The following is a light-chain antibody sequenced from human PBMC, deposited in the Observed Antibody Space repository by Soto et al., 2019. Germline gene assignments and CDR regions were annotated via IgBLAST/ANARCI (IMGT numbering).Light chain of an antibody. Sequence: DIQMTQSPSSLSASVGDRVTITCRASQSIVTYLNWYLQKPGKAPKLLIYAASNLQSGVPSRFSGSGSGTDFTLTISSLQPEDFATYYCQQYNSYSFGQGTKVDIK. CDR2: AAS. CDR1: QSIVTY. J-gene: IGKJ1*01. V-gene: IGKV1-39*01. CDR3: QQYNSYS.